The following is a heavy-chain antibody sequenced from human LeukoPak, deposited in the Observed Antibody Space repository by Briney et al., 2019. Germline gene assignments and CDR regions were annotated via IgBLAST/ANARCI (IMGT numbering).Heavy chain of an antibody. D-gene: IGHD3-22*01. CDR3: ARPRVYYYDSSGYYSSPFDY. CDR1: GGTFSSYA. CDR2: IIPIFGTA. J-gene: IGHJ4*02. V-gene: IGHV1-69*13. Sequence: GASVKVSCKASGGTFSSYAISWVRQAPGQGLEWVGGIIPIFGTANYAQKFQGRVTITADESTSTAYMELSSLRSEDTAVYYCARPRVYYYDSSGYYSSPFDYWGQGTLVTVSS.